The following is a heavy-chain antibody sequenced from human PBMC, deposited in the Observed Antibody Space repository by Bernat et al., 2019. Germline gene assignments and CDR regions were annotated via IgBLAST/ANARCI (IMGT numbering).Heavy chain of an antibody. V-gene: IGHV1-2*06. CDR1: GYTFTGYY. CDR2: INPNSGGT. J-gene: IGHJ3*02. D-gene: IGHD3-9*01. Sequence: QVQLVQSGAEVKKPGASVKVSCKASGYTFTGYYMHWVRQAPGQGLEWMGRINPNSGGTNYAQKFKGRVTMTRDTSISTAYMELSRLRSDDTAVYYCAREPGYDILTGYDAFDIWGQGTMVTVSS. CDR3: AREPGYDILTGYDAFDI.